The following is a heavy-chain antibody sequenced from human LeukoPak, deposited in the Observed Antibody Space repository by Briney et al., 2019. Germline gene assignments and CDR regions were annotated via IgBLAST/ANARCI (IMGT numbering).Heavy chain of an antibody. D-gene: IGHD3-22*01. V-gene: IGHV3-48*03. J-gene: IGHJ4*02. CDR2: ISGSGGSI. Sequence: AGSLRLSCAASGFIISSYEMNWVRQAPGRGLEWISYISGSGGSIYYADSVKGRFTIARDNAKNSLDLQMTSLRVEDTAIYYCARDYYGSSGVYFDYWGQGTQVTVSS. CDR1: GFIISSYE. CDR3: ARDYYGSSGVYFDY.